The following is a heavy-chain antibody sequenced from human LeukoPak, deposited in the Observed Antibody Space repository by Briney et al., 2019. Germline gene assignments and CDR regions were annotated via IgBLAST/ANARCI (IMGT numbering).Heavy chain of an antibody. CDR2: IHANGNT. CDR3: ARAIPVENCYGLDHYFDA. CDR1: GGSISNSF. J-gene: IGHJ4*02. Sequence: PSETLSLTCTVSGGSISNSFWGWIRQTPGKRLEWIGHIHANGNTNYNPSLESRATISVDTSKNHFSLGLSSVTAADTAVYYCARAIPVENCYGLDHYFDAWGQGTLVIVSS. D-gene: IGHD2-2*01. V-gene: IGHV4-4*09.